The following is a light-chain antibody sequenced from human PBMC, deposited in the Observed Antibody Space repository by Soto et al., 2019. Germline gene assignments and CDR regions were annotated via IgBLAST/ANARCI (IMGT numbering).Light chain of an antibody. V-gene: IGLV2-14*01. CDR3: SSSTGRSTLV. Sequence: QSALTQPASVSGSPGQSITISCTGTSSDVGGYNYVSWYQQHPGKAPKLMIYEVSNRPSGVSNRFSGSKSGNTASLTISGLHAYDEADYYCSSSTGRSTLVFGGGTKVTVL. CDR1: SSDVGGYNY. J-gene: IGLJ3*02. CDR2: EVS.